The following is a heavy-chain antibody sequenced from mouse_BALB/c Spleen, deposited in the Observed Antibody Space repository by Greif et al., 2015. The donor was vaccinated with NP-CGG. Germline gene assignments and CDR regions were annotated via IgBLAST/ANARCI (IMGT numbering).Heavy chain of an antibody. CDR1: GFNIKDTH. Sequence: VQLKQSGAELVKPGASVKLSCTASGFNIKDTHMHWVKQRPEQGLEWIGRIDPANGNTKYDPKFQGKATITADTSSNTAYLQLSSLTSEDTAVYYCARNDGFAYWGQGTLVTVSA. CDR2: IDPANGNT. V-gene: IGHV14-3*02. D-gene: IGHD2-12*01. CDR3: ARNDGFAY. J-gene: IGHJ3*01.